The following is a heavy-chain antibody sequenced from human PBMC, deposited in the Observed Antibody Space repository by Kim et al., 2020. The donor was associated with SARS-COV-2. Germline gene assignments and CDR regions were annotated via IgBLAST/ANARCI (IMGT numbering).Heavy chain of an antibody. CDR2: IKEDGSET. CDR3: VRGVRDTSGCRNYYAMDV. D-gene: IGHD6-25*01. CDR1: GFTFSISR. V-gene: IGHV3-7*01. J-gene: IGHJ6*01. Sequence: GGSLRLSCAASGFTFSISRMSWVRQGPGKGLVWVSNIKEDGSETDHVDSVKGRFTISRDNAKNSLFLQMDSLRAEDTAVYFCVRGVRDTSGCRNYYAMDV.